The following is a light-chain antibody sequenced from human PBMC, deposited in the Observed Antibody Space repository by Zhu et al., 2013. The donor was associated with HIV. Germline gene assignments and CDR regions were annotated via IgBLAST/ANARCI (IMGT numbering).Light chain of an antibody. CDR1: NTDVGGYNY. Sequence: QSALTQPASVSGSPGQSITLSCTGTNTDVGGYNYVSWYQQHPGKAPKLMIYEVSNRPSGVSNRFSGSKSGNTASLTISGLQAEDEADYYCTSYTSSTLYVFGTGTKVTVL. J-gene: IGLJ1*01. V-gene: IGLV2-14*01. CDR2: EVS. CDR3: TSYTSSTLYV.